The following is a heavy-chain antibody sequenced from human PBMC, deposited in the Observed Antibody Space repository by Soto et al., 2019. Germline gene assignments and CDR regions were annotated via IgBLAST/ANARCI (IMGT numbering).Heavy chain of an antibody. Sequence: QVQLVESGGGVVQPGRSLRLSCAASGFTFSSYGMHWVRQAPGTGLEWVAGIWYDRSKNYYADSVKGRFTISRDNSKKTLYLRMNGLRAEDTAAYYCARSYGSGGYSEGCFDPWGRVTLWIVCS. D-gene: IGHD6-19*01. CDR2: IWYDRSKN. J-gene: IGHJ5*02. CDR3: ARSYGSGGYSEGCFDP. V-gene: IGHV3-33*01. CDR1: GFTFSSYG.